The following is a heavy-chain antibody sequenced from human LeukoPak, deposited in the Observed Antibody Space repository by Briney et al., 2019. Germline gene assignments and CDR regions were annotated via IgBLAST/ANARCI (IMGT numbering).Heavy chain of an antibody. CDR3: AKDHYGSSGYYFLYFQH. D-gene: IGHD3-22*01. CDR1: GSTFDDYA. Sequence: GRSLRPSCAASGSTFDDYAMHWVRQAPGKGLEWVSGISWNSGSIGYADSVKGRFTISRDNAKNSLYLQMNSLRAEDTALYYCAKDHYGSSGYYFLYFQHWGQGTLVTVSS. V-gene: IGHV3-9*01. CDR2: ISWNSGSI. J-gene: IGHJ1*01.